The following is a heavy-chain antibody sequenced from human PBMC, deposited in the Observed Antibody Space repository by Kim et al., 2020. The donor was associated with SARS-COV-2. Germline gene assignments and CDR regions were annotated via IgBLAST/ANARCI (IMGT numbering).Heavy chain of an antibody. CDR1: GGSFSGYY. J-gene: IGHJ3*02. CDR3: ARSQGDYPPAVAFDI. CDR2: INHSGST. V-gene: IGHV4-34*01. D-gene: IGHD4-17*01. Sequence: SETLSLTCAVYGGSFSGYYWSWIRQPPGKGLEWIGEINHSGSTNYNPSLKSRVTISVDTSKNQFSLKLSSVTAADTAVYYCARSQGDYPPAVAFDIWGQGTMVTVSS.